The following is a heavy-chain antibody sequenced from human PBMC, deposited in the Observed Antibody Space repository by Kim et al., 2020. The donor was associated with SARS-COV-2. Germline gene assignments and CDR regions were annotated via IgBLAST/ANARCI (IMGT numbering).Heavy chain of an antibody. J-gene: IGHJ3*02. D-gene: IGHD3-22*01. CDR2: ISSNGHTT. V-gene: IGHV3-64D*09. Sequence: GGSLRLSCSASGFTFNNYAMHWVRQAPGKGLEYVSAISSNGHTTYYPDSVKDRFTISRDNSKNTLYLQMSSLRAEDTAVYYCVKERQYYYDSSGYYYDPDAFDIWGQGTMVTVSS. CDR3: VKERQYYYDSSGYYYDPDAFDI. CDR1: GFTFNNYA.